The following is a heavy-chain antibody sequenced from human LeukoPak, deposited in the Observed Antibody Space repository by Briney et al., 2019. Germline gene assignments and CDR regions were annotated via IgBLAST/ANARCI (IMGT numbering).Heavy chain of an antibody. CDR1: GFSFTNYW. V-gene: IGHV3-7*01. CDR2: MKQDGSQI. D-gene: IGHD3-3*01. Sequence: GGSLRLSCEASGFSFTNYWMSWVRQAPGKGLEWVASMKQDGSQIYYVDSVKGRFTISRDNAKSSLFLQMNSLRAEDTAVYFCARLLGTDFWSGYSTHFDYWGQGTLVTVSS. CDR3: ARLLGTDFWSGYSTHFDY. J-gene: IGHJ4*02.